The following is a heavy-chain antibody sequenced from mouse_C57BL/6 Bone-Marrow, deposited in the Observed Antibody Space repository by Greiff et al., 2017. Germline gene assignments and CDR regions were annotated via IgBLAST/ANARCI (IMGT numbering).Heavy chain of an antibody. CDR3: SSGWFAY. CDR1: GFTFSNYR. CDR2: ITVKSDNYGA. Sequence: VQLVEPGGGLVRPGTSLKLSCVTSGFTFSNYRMHWLRQPPGQRLEWIVLITVKSDNYGANYAESVKGSFAISRDDSKSSVYLEKNRLREEDTATYFCSSGWFAYWGQGTLVTVSA. V-gene: IGHV13-2*01. J-gene: IGHJ3*01.